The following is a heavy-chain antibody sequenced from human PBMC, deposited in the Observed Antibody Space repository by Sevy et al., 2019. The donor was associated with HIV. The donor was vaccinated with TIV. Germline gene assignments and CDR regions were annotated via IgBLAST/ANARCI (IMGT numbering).Heavy chain of an antibody. CDR3: AKAGVVVPAAIRTDLDY. CDR2: ISGSGGST. CDR1: GFTFSSYA. D-gene: IGHD2-2*02. J-gene: IGHJ4*02. Sequence: GGSLILSCAASGFTFSSYAMSWVRHAPGKGLEWVSAISGSGGSTYYADSVKGRFTISRDNSKNTLYLQMNSLRAEDTAVYYCAKAGVVVPAAIRTDLDYWGQGTLVTVSS. V-gene: IGHV3-23*01.